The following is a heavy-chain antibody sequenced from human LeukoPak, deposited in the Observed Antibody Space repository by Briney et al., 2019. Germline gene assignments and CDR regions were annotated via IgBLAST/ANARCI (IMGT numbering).Heavy chain of an antibody. D-gene: IGHD6-19*01. J-gene: IGHJ4*02. Sequence: GGSLRLSCAASGLTFSSYAMSWVRQAPGKGLEWVSAISGRGDRTYYADSVQGRVTTSRDNSKNTLYLQIHSLRGEDTAVYYCAREGPYSSGWYSLYYFDFWGQGTLVTVSS. CDR1: GLTFSSYA. CDR2: ISGRGDRT. V-gene: IGHV3-23*01. CDR3: AREGPYSSGWYSLYYFDF.